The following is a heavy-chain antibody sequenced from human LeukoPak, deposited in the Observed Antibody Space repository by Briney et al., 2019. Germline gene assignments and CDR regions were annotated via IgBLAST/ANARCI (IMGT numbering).Heavy chain of an antibody. V-gene: IGHV3-53*01. D-gene: IGHD1-26*01. J-gene: IGHJ4*02. CDR1: GFTVSSNY. CDR2: IYSGGST. CDR3: AKDGKGKFDY. Sequence: GGSLRLSCAASGFTVSSNYMSWVRQAPGKGLEWVSVIYSGGSTYYADSVKGRFTISRDNAKNSLYLQMNSLRAEDTAVYYCAKDGKGKFDYWGQGSLVTVSP.